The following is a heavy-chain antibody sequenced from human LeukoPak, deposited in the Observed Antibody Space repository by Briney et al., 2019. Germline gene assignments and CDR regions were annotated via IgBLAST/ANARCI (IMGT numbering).Heavy chain of an antibody. D-gene: IGHD4-23*01. Sequence: GASVKVSCKASGYTFTGYYMHWVRQAPGQGLEWMGWNNPNSGGTNYAQKFQGRVTMTRDTSISTAYMELSRLRSDDTAVYYCARVHGGKDHTGNWFDPWGQGTLVTVSS. V-gene: IGHV1-2*02. CDR2: NNPNSGGT. CDR3: ARVHGGKDHTGNWFDP. CDR1: GYTFTGYY. J-gene: IGHJ5*02.